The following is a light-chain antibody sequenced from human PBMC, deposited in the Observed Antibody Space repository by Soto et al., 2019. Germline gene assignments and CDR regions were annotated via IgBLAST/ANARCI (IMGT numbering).Light chain of an antibody. CDR1: QSVGSSY. Sequence: EIVLTQSPGTLSLSPGERATLSCRASQSVGSSYLAWYQQKPGQAPRLLIFDASTRATDIPDRFSGSGSGTDFTLTISRLEPEDFAVYYCQHYGDSPGFTFGPGTKVDIK. J-gene: IGKJ3*01. CDR2: DAS. CDR3: QHYGDSPGFT. V-gene: IGKV3-20*01.